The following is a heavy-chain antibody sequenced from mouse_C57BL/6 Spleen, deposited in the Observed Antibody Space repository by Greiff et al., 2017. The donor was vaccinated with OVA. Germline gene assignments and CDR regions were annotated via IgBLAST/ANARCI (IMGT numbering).Heavy chain of an antibody. CDR1: GYTFTDYY. CDR2: INPNNGGT. D-gene: IGHD4-1*01. CDR3: ARKDWDGGDY. J-gene: IGHJ2*01. Sequence: EVQLQQSGPELVKPGASVKISCKASGYTFTDYYMNWVKQSHGKSLEWIGDINPNNGGTSYNQKFKGKATLTVDKSSSTAYMELRSLTSEDSAVYYCARKDWDGGDYWGQGTTLTVSS. V-gene: IGHV1-26*01.